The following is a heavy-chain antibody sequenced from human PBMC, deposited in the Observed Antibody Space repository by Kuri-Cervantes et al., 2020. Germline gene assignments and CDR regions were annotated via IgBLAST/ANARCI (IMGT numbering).Heavy chain of an antibody. D-gene: IGHD3-22*01. CDR1: GFTFTSSA. V-gene: IGHV1-58*02. CDR2: IVVGSGNT. CDR3: ARGVPRIGGMDV. Sequence: SVKVSCKASGFTFTSSAMQWVRQARGQRLEWIGWIVVGSGNTNYAQKFQERVTITRDMSTSTVYMELSSLRSEDTAVYYCARGVPRIGGMDVWGQGTTVTVSS. J-gene: IGHJ6*02.